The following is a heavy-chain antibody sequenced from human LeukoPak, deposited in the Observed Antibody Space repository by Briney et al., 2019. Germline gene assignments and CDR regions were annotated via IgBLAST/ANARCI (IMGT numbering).Heavy chain of an antibody. Sequence: GGSLRLSCAASGFTFSSYAMSWVRQAPGKGLEWVSAISGSGGSTYYADSVKGRFTISRDNSKNTLYLQMNSLRAEDTAVYYCAKDPANYYDSSGYMYYFDYWGQGTLVTVSS. V-gene: IGHV3-23*01. CDR2: ISGSGGST. J-gene: IGHJ4*02. D-gene: IGHD3-22*01. CDR1: GFTFSSYA. CDR3: AKDPANYYDSSGYMYYFDY.